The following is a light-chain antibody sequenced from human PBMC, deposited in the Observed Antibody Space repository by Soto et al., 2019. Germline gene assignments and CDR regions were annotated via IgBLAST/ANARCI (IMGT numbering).Light chain of an antibody. Sequence: DIQMTQSPSTLSGSVGDRVTITCRASQTISSWLAWYQQKPGKAPKLLIYKASTLKRGVPSRFSGSGSGTEFSLSFSSLQPDDFATYYCQHYNSYSAAFGQGTKVEL. CDR2: KAS. CDR1: QTISSW. J-gene: IGKJ1*01. V-gene: IGKV1-5*03. CDR3: QHYNSYSAA.